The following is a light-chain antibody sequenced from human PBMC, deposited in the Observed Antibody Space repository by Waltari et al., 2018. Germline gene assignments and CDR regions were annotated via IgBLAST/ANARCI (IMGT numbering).Light chain of an antibody. Sequence: QLVLTQSPSASASLGASVKLTCTLSRGHSSNVIAWHQRQPEKGPRYLMKVNSDGSPSKGDKIPDRCPGSSSGAEHYLTISRLQSEDEADYDCQTGCHGTWVFGGGTKLTVL. CDR3: QTGCHGTWV. CDR2: VNSDGSP. CDR1: RGHSSNV. J-gene: IGLJ3*02. V-gene: IGLV4-69*01.